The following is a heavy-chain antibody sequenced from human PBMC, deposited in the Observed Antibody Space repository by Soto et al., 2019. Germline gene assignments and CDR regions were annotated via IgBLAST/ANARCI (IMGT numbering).Heavy chain of an antibody. CDR2: ITPNGGST. D-gene: IGHD3-10*01. V-gene: IGHV3-23*01. CDR1: GFTFNTYS. J-gene: IGHJ1*01. Sequence: SLRLSCAASGFTFNTYSMSWVRQAPGEGLEWVSSITPNGGSTYYADSVKGRFIISRGNSKNTLYLQVNSLRAEDTAVYYCAKLFHGSLVRPVLHDSCGQGSLVTVSS. CDR3: AKLFHGSLVRPVLHDS.